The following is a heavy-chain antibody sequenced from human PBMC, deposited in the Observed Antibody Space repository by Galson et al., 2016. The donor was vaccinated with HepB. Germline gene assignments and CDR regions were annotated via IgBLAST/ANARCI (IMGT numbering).Heavy chain of an antibody. V-gene: IGHV4-61*02. J-gene: IGHJ6*02. CDR3: ARLYCSSTSCCGYCGMDV. CDR1: GVSISSGPYY. CDR2: IYTSGTT. Sequence: TLSLTCTVSGVSISSGPYYWTWIRQPAGRGLEWIGRIYTSGTTNYNPSLKGRVTMSVDRSKNQFSLKLSSVTAADTAVYHCARLYCSSTSCCGYCGMDVWGQGTTVTVSS. D-gene: IGHD2-2*01.